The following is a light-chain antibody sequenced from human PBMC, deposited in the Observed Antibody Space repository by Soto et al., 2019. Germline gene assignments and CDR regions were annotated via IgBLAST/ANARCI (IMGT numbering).Light chain of an antibody. V-gene: IGKV1-5*03. J-gene: IGKJ5*01. Sequence: DIQMTQSPSTLSASVGDRVTITCRASQSIGSWLAWYQQKPGKAPKLLIFKASTLESGVPPRFSGSGSGTDFTLTISRLEPEDFAVYYCQQYGSSPITFGQGTRLEIK. CDR3: QQYGSSPIT. CDR2: KAS. CDR1: QSIGSW.